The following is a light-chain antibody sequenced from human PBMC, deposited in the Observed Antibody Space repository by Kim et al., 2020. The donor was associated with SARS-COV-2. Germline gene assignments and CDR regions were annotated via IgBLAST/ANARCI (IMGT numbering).Light chain of an antibody. J-gene: IGKJ1*01. CDR2: KAS. V-gene: IGKV1-5*03. CDR3: QQYNSNT. Sequence: DIQMTQSPSTLSASVGDRVTITCRASQSISSWLAWYQQKPGKAPKLLIYKASSLESGVPSRFSGSGSGTEFTLTISSLQPDDFATYYCQQYNSNTFGQGTKVDIK. CDR1: QSISSW.